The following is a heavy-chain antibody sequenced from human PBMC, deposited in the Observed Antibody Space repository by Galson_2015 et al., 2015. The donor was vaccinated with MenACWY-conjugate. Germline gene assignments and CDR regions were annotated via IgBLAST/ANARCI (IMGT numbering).Heavy chain of an antibody. Sequence: SLRLSCAASGFTILGHKMTWVRQAPGQGLEWVANINQDGSEKSYVDSVKGRFTVSRDNAKNSLYLEMTSLRVEDTAVYCCARDLYRGWGPFFFDYWGQGT. CDR3: ARDLYRGWGPFFFDY. CDR1: GFTILGHK. D-gene: IGHD1-26*01. J-gene: IGHJ4*02. CDR2: INQDGSEK. V-gene: IGHV3-7*03.